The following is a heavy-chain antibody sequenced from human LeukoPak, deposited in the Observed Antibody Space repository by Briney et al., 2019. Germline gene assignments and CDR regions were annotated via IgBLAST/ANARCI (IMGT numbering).Heavy chain of an antibody. Sequence: PSETLCLTCSVDGVSLRGYNWSLIRQSPGEGLEWIGESTYSGSITYRNPSLQSRVTISVDSSKNHFSLKLSSVTVADTAIYYCARSGLTGMRQYARKNDYYYGMEVWGQGATVIVSS. D-gene: IGHD1-1*01. CDR1: GVSLRGYN. V-gene: IGHV4-34*01. CDR2: STYSGSI. CDR3: ARSGLTGMRQYARKNDYYYGMEV. J-gene: IGHJ6*02.